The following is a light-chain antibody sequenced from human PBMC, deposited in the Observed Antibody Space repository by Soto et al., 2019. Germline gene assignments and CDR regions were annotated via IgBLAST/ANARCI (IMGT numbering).Light chain of an antibody. CDR1: QSIRND. J-gene: IGKJ4*01. CDR3: LHQNSYLAPS. V-gene: IGKV1-17*01. CDR2: AAS. Sequence: DIQMTQSPSSLSASVGDRVTITCRASQSIRNDLGWYQQKSGKAPKRLIYAASTLQTGVPSRFSGSGSGREFTLTISSLQPEDFATYYCLHQNSYLAPSFGGGTKVE.